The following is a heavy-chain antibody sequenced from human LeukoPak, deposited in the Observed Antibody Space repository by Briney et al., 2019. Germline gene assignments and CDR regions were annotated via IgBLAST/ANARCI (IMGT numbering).Heavy chain of an antibody. J-gene: IGHJ4*02. Sequence: GESLKISCQASGYNFTRYWIGWVRQMPGKGLEWMGLLYPRDSDTRYSLSFQGQVTFSADNSINTAYLQWSSLRASDTAIYYCARQMGVASRKNYFDSWGQGTLVTVSA. D-gene: IGHD5-12*01. CDR1: GYNFTRYW. CDR2: LYPRDSDT. V-gene: IGHV5-51*01. CDR3: ARQMGVASRKNYFDS.